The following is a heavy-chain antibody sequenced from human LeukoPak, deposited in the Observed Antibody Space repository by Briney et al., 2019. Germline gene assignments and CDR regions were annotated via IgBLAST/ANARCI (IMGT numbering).Heavy chain of an antibody. Sequence: PGGSLRLSCAASGFTFDDYAMHWVRQAPGKGLEWVSGISWNSGSIGYADSVKGRFTISRDNAKNSLYLQMNSLRAEDMALYYCAKDNSLEYWGQGTLVTVSS. CDR1: GFTFDDYA. CDR2: ISWNSGSI. D-gene: IGHD1-1*01. V-gene: IGHV3-9*03. CDR3: AKDNSLEY. J-gene: IGHJ4*02.